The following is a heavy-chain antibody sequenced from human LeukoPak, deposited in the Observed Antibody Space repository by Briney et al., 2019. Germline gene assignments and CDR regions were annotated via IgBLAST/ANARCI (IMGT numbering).Heavy chain of an antibody. D-gene: IGHD5-24*01. V-gene: IGHV1-69*04. CDR2: IIPILGIA. J-gene: IGHJ4*02. Sequence: SVKVSCKASGGTFSSYAISWVRQAPGQGLEWMGRIIPILGIANYAQKFQGRVTITADKSTSTAYMELSSLRSEDTAVYYCARDRRDGYNVPPDYWGQGTLVTVST. CDR3: ARDRRDGYNVPPDY. CDR1: GGTFSSYA.